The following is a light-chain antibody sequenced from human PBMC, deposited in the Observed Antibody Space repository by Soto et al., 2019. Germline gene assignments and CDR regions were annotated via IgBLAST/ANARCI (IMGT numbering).Light chain of an antibody. V-gene: IGKV3-11*01. CDR2: DAS. Sequence: EIVLIQSPATLSLSPGERATLSCRASQSVGSYLAWYHHKPGQAPRLLISDASNRATGIPARFSGSGSETDFTLTISSLEPEDSAVYYCQQRSNWPSLTFGGGTKVEIK. CDR1: QSVGSY. CDR3: QQRSNWPSLT. J-gene: IGKJ4*01.